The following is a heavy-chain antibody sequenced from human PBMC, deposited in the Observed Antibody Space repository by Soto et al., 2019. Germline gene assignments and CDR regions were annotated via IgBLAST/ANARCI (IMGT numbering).Heavy chain of an antibody. V-gene: IGHV4-34*01. CDR2: INHSGST. J-gene: IGHJ4*02. CDR3: ARAANCSSTNCLLDY. D-gene: IGHD2-2*01. CDR1: GGSFSGYY. Sequence: PSETLSLTCAVYGGSFSGYYWSWIRQPPGKGLEWIGEINHSGSTNYNPSLKSRVTISLDTSKNQFSLELSSVTAADTAVYLCARAANCSSTNCLLDYWGQGTPVTVSS.